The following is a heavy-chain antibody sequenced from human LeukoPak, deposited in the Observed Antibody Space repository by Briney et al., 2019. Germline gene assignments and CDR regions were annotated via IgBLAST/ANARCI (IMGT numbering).Heavy chain of an antibody. J-gene: IGHJ6*02. Sequence: PGGSLRLSCAASGFTFSSYGMNWVRQAPGKGLEWVSSISSSSSYIYYADSVKGRFTISRDNAKNSLYLQMNSLRAEDTAVYYCARDSGIVVVTAISGYYYGMDVWGQGTTVTVSS. V-gene: IGHV3-21*01. D-gene: IGHD2-21*02. CDR2: ISSSSSYI. CDR3: ARDSGIVVVTAISGYYYGMDV. CDR1: GFTFSSYG.